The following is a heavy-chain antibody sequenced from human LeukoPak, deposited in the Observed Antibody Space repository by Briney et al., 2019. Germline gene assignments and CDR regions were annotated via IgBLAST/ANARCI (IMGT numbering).Heavy chain of an antibody. D-gene: IGHD1-26*01. CDR2: ISSSGSTI. Sequence: GGSLRLSCAASGFTFSDYYMSWIRQAPGKGLEWVSYISSSGSTIYYADSVKGRFTISRDNAKNSLYLRMDTLRAEDTAVYYCARAPRFRLVGVPKGPFDPWGQGTLVTVSS. CDR1: GFTFSDYY. J-gene: IGHJ5*02. CDR3: ARAPRFRLVGVPKGPFDP. V-gene: IGHV3-11*01.